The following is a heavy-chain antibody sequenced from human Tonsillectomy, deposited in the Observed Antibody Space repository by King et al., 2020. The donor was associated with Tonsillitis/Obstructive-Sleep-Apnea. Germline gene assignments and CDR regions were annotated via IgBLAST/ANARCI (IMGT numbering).Heavy chain of an antibody. Sequence: VQLVESGGSVVRPGGSLRLSCAASGFTFDDYGMSWVRQAPGKGLEWVSGINWNGGSTGYADSVKGRFTISRDNAKNSLYLQMNSLRAEDTALYYCAREKIMITFGGVIAYDYWGQGTLVTVSS. V-gene: IGHV3-20*04. CDR2: INWNGGST. D-gene: IGHD3-16*02. CDR1: GFTFDDYG. J-gene: IGHJ4*02. CDR3: AREKIMITFGGVIAYDY.